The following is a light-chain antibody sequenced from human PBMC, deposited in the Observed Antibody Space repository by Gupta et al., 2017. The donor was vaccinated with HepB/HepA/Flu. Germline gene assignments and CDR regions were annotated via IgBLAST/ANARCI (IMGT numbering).Light chain of an antibody. J-gene: IGLJ2*01. V-gene: IGLV3-19*01. CDR3: NSRDSSGDHVV. CDR2: GKS. Sequence: SSELTQDPAVSVALGQTVRSTCQGDSLRRFYANWYQQKPGQAPVLVIYGKSNRPPGIPDRFSGTSSGNTASLTITGAQAEDEADYYCNSRDSSGDHVVFGGGTELTVL. CDR1: SLRRFY.